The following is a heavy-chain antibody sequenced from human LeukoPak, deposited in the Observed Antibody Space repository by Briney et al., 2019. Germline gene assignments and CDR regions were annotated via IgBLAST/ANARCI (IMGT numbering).Heavy chain of an antibody. CDR1: GYTFTSYD. V-gene: IGHV1-8*01. D-gene: IGHD6-13*01. CDR3: ARLPQIAAAGTFDY. J-gene: IGHJ4*02. Sequence: GASVKVSCKASGYTFTSYDINWVRQATGQGLEWMGWMNPNSGNTGYAQKFQGRVTTTRNTSISTAYMELSSLRSEDTAVYYCARLPQIAAAGTFDYWGQGTLVTVSS. CDR2: MNPNSGNT.